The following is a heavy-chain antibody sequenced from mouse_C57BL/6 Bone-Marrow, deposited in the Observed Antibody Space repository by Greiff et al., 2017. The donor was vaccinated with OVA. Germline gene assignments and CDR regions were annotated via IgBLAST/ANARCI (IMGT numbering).Heavy chain of an antibody. CDR1: GYTFTSYG. CDR2: IHPRSGNT. J-gene: IGHJ2*01. Sequence: VQLVESGAELARPGASVKLSCKASGYTFTSYGISWVKQRTGQGLEWIGEIHPRSGNTYYNEKFKGKATLTADKSSSTAYMELRSLTSEDSAVYFCARVGHYYGRYWGQGTTLTVSS. D-gene: IGHD1-2*01. CDR3: ARVGHYYGRY. V-gene: IGHV1-81*01.